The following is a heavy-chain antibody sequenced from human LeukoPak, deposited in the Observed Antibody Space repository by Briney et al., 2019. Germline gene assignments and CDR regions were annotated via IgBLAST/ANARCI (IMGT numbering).Heavy chain of an antibody. Sequence: ASVKVSCKASGYTFTGYYMHWVRQAPGQGLEWMGWINPNSGGTNYAQKFQGRVTMTRDTSISTAYMELSRLRSDDTAVYYCARGMVSGPARPDWAFDIWGQGTMVTVSS. D-gene: IGHD6-6*01. CDR1: GYTFTGYY. CDR3: ARGMVSGPARPDWAFDI. J-gene: IGHJ3*02. CDR2: INPNSGGT. V-gene: IGHV1-2*02.